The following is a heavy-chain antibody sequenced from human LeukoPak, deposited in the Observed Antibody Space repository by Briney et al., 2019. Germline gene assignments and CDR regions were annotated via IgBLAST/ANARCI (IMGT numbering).Heavy chain of an antibody. Sequence: ASVKVSCKASGYTFTSYGISWVRQAPGQGLEWMGWISAYNGNTNYAQKLQGRVTMTTDTSTSTAYMELRSLRSDDTAVYYCARGFFSYDILTGYSPFDYWGQGTLVTVSS. J-gene: IGHJ4*02. CDR3: ARGFFSYDILTGYSPFDY. CDR1: GYTFTSYG. D-gene: IGHD3-9*01. V-gene: IGHV1-18*01. CDR2: ISAYNGNT.